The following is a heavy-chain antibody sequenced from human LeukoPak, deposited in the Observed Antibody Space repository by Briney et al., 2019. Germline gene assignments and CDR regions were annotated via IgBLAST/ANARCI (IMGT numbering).Heavy chain of an antibody. J-gene: IGHJ4*02. Sequence: GSLSFSCAASGFTISGYHRGRVRPAPGKGLEWVSTISRSGGDSYYADSVRGRFTISRDNSKNMLYLQMNNLRVDDAAGYYCARHWVWGQGTLVTVSS. CDR3: ARHWV. D-gene: IGHD7-27*01. CDR2: ISRSGGDS. CDR1: GFTISGYH. V-gene: IGHV3-23*01.